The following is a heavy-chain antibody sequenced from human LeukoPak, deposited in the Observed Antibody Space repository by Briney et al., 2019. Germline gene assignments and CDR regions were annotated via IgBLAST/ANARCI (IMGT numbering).Heavy chain of an antibody. Sequence: ASVKVSCKASGYTFTSYYIHWVRQAPGQGLEWMGIINPSGGTTSYAQKFQGTVTMTRDTSTSTVYMELSSLKSEDTAVYYCARGSDYSSSRSDLDYWGQGTLVTVSS. D-gene: IGHD6-13*01. J-gene: IGHJ4*02. V-gene: IGHV1-46*01. CDR2: INPSGGTT. CDR1: GYTFTSYY. CDR3: ARGSDYSSSRSDLDY.